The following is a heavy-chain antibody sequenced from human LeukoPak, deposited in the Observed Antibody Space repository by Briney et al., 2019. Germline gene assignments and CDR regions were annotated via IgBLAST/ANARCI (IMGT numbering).Heavy chain of an antibody. Sequence: SVKVSCKASGYTFTHYPMNWVRQAPGQGLEWMGGIIPIFGTANYAQKFQGRVTITADESTSTAYMELSSLRSEDTAVYYCARTRDGYNDDYFDYWGQGTLVTVSS. CDR3: ARTRDGYNDDYFDY. V-gene: IGHV1-69*13. CDR2: IIPIFGTA. CDR1: GYTFTHYP. J-gene: IGHJ4*02. D-gene: IGHD5-24*01.